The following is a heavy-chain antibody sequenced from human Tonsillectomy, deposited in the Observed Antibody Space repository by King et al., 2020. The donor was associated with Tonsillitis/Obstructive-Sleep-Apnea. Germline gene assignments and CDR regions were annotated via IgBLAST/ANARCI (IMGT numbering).Heavy chain of an antibody. CDR2: IDPSDSYT. CDR1: GYSFTSYW. J-gene: IGHJ6*03. Sequence: VQLVESGAEVKEPGESLRTSCKGSGYSFTSYWISWVRQMPGKGLEWMGRIDPSDSYTKYSPSFQGHVTVSVDKSISTVYLQWSSLKASDTAMYYCVRGYCSSTSCSPRDFDYYMDVWGKGTPVTGSS. CDR3: VRGYCSSTSCSPRDFDYYMDV. D-gene: IGHD2-2*01. V-gene: IGHV5-10-1*01.